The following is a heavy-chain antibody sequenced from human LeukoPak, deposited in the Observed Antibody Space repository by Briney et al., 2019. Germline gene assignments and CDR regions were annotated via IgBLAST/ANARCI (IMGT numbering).Heavy chain of an antibody. Sequence: SETLSLTCAVYGGSFSGYYWSWIRQPPGKGLEWIGEINHSGSTNYNPSLKSRVTISVDTSKNQFSLKLSSVTAADTAVYYCARGGLGDFWSGYYFNWFDPWGQGTLVTVSS. J-gene: IGHJ5*02. CDR3: ARGGLGDFWSGYYFNWFDP. V-gene: IGHV4-34*01. CDR1: GGSFSGYY. CDR2: INHSGST. D-gene: IGHD3-3*01.